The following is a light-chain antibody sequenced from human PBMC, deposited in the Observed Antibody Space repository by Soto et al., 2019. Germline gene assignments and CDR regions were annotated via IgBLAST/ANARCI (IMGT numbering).Light chain of an antibody. V-gene: IGKV3-20*01. J-gene: IGKJ5*01. Sequence: EIVLTQSPGTLSLSQGERATLSCRASHIVTRYVAWYQQKPGQAPRLLISDASGRATGIPDRFSGSGSETDFSLTINRLEPEDFTVYFCQQYGSSPITFGQGTRLEIK. CDR2: DAS. CDR1: HIVTRY. CDR3: QQYGSSPIT.